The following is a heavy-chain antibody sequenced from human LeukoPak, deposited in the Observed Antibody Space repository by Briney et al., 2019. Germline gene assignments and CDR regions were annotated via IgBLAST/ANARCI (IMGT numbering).Heavy chain of an antibody. V-gene: IGHV3-48*03. CDR1: GFTLSSSE. J-gene: IGHJ4*02. Sequence: HPGGSLRLSCAASGFTLSSSEMNWVRQAPGKGLEWVSYISRSGSTIFYADSVKGRFTISRDNAKNSVSLQMNSLRAEDTAVYYCARGPSGYHNTGGQGTLVTVSS. CDR3: ARGPSGYHNT. CDR2: ISRSGSTI. D-gene: IGHD5-12*01.